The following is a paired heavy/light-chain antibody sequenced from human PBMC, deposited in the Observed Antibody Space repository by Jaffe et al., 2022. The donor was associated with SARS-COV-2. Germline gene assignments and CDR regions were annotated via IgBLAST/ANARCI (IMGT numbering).Light chain of an antibody. CDR2: DAS. J-gene: IGKJ1*01. V-gene: IGKV3-11*01. CDR3: QQRSNWPTWT. Sequence: EIVLTQSPATLSLSPGERATLSCRASQSVSSYLAWYQQKPGQAPRLLIYDASNRATGIPARFSGSGSGTDFTLTISSLEPEDFAVYYCQQRSNWPTWTFGQGTKVEIK. CDR1: QSVSSY.
Heavy chain of an antibody. Sequence: QVQLVQSGAEVKKPGASVKVSCKASGYTFTGYYMHWVRQAPGQGLEWMGRINPNSGGTNYAQKFQGRVTMTRDTSISTAYMELSRLRSDDTAVYYCARGKDYCSSTSCYGQRSGRWFDPWGQGTLVTVSS. CDR1: GYTFTGYY. J-gene: IGHJ5*02. D-gene: IGHD2-2*01. V-gene: IGHV1-2*06. CDR3: ARGKDYCSSTSCYGQRSGRWFDP. CDR2: INPNSGGT.